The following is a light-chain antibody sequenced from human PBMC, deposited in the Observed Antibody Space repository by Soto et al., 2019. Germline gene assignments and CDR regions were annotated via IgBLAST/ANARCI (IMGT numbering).Light chain of an antibody. CDR3: QQYNNWTLT. V-gene: IGKV3-15*01. CDR1: QSVSSN. J-gene: IGKJ4*01. Sequence: EIVMTQSPATLSVSPGERATLSCRASQSVSSNLAWYQQKPGQAPRLLIYGASIRATGIPDRFSGSGSGTEITLTISSLQSEDFAVYYRQQYNNWTLTFGGGTKVEIK. CDR2: GAS.